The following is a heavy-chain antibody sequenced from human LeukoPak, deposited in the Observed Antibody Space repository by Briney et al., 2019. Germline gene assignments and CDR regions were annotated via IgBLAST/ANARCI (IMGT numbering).Heavy chain of an antibody. V-gene: IGHV3-49*03. CDR2: IRSKAFGGTP. CDR1: GFTFGDYA. D-gene: IGHD4-11*01. J-gene: IGHJ4*02. Sequence: PGGSLRLSCTASGFTFGDYAMSWFRQAPGKGLEWVGFIRSKAFGGTPEHAAPVKGRFTISRDDSKNTLYLQMNSLKTEDTAVYYCTTDGRLSRTESNYYWGQGTLVTVSS. CDR3: TTDGRLSRTESNYY.